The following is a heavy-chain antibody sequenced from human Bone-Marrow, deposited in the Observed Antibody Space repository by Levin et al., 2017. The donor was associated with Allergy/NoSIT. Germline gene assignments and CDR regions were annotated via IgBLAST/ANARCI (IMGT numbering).Heavy chain of an antibody. V-gene: IGHV3-23*01. Sequence: PGGSLRLSCAVSGFMFSNYAMSWVRQAPGKGLQWVSTITSSGGSTDYADSVKGRFTISRDNSKKTLFLQMNGLRAEDTAIYFCAKGGGTILDAFDVWGQGTMVTVSS. CDR2: ITSSGGST. CDR3: AKGGGTILDAFDV. D-gene: IGHD1-7*01. J-gene: IGHJ3*01. CDR1: GFMFSNYA.